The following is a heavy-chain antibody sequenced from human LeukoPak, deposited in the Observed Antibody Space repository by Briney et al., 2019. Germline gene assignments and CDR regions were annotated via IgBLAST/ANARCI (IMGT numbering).Heavy chain of an antibody. Sequence: GGSLRLSCAASGFIFSNYWMSWVRQAPGKGLEWVANIKQDGSEKHCVDSVKGRFTISRDNAKNSLYLQMNSLRVEDTAVYFCARVRYRSDAFDIWGQGTMVTVSS. CDR2: IKQDGSEK. V-gene: IGHV3-7*01. D-gene: IGHD1-26*01. CDR3: ARVRYRSDAFDI. CDR1: GFIFSNYW. J-gene: IGHJ3*02.